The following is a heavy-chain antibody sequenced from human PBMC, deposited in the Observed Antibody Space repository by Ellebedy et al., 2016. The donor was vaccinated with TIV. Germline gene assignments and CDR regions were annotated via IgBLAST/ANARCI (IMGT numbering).Heavy chain of an antibody. J-gene: IGHJ3*02. V-gene: IGHV4-4*07. Sequence: SETLSLTCTVSGDSITSYYWSWIRRPAGKGLEWIGRFYPGGSTNYNPSLKSRVTMSADTSNNHFSLKVVSVTAADTAVYYCARDRHDSSGYYWDTFDIWGQGTKVTVSS. CDR1: GDSITSYY. CDR3: ARDRHDSSGYYWDTFDI. D-gene: IGHD3-22*01. CDR2: FYPGGST.